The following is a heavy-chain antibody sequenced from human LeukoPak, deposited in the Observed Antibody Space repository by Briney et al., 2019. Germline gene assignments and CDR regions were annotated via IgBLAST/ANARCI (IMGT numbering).Heavy chain of an antibody. D-gene: IGHD1-26*01. CDR1: GYTFTDYY. J-gene: IGHJ3*02. CDR2: INPDSGGT. Sequence: ASVKVSCKASGYTFTDYYMHWVRQAPGQGLEWMGWINPDSGGTRYSQKFQGRVTMTRDTSINTVYMELSRLRSDDTAVYYCARPHDGGSYSNDAFDIWGQGTMVAVSS. V-gene: IGHV1-2*02. CDR3: ARPHDGGSYSNDAFDI.